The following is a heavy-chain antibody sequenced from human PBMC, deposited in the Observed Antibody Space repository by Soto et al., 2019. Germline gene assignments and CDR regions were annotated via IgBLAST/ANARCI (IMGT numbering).Heavy chain of an antibody. CDR1: EYRFTGHY. CDR2: INPNNGGT. D-gene: IGHD2-21*01. J-gene: IGHJ6*02. V-gene: IGHV1-2*02. Sequence: ASVKVSCKTSEYRFTGHYIHWVRQARGQGLEWVGWINPNNGGTYISEKFMGRVTLTRDMSTTTAHMEMSSLRPDDTAVYYCARDAYYFYGLDIWGQGTTVTVSS. CDR3: ARDAYYFYGLDI.